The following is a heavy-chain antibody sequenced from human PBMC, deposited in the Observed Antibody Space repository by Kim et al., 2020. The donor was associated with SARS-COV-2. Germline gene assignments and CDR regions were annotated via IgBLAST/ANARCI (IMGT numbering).Heavy chain of an antibody. Sequence: GGSLRLSCAASGFTFSSYAMSWVRQAPGKGLEWVSTISGSGGSTYYADSVKGRFTISRDNSKNTLYLQMNSLRAEDTAVYYCAKDPYPGLLWFGELPHDDYYYYGMDVWGQGTTVTVSS. CDR2: ISGSGGST. V-gene: IGHV3-23*01. CDR1: GFTFSSYA. CDR3: AKDPYPGLLWFGELPHDDYYYYGMDV. D-gene: IGHD3-10*01. J-gene: IGHJ6*02.